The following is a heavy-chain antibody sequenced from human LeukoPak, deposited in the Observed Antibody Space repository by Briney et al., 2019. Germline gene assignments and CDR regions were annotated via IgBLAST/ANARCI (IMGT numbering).Heavy chain of an antibody. V-gene: IGHV4-31*03. CDR2: IYYSGST. Sequence: NPSQTLTLTCTVPGGSISSGGYYWSWIRQHPGKGLEWIGYIYYSGSTYYNPSLKSRVTISVDTSKNQFSLKLSSVTAADTAVYYCARGVGWSVPAAIRDYYYYGMDVWGQGTTVTVSS. CDR1: GGSISSGGYY. J-gene: IGHJ6*02. CDR3: ARGVGWSVPAAIRDYYYYGMDV. D-gene: IGHD2-2*01.